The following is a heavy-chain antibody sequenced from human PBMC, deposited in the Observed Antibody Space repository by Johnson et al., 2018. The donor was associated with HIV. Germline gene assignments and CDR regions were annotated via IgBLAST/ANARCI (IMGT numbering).Heavy chain of an antibody. CDR2: INSDGSST. CDR3: ARGVKQQLSVVDAFDI. Sequence: VQLVESGGGLVQPGGSLRLSCAASGFTFSSYWMHWVRQAPGKGLVWVSRINSDGSSTNYAASVKGRFTISRDNAKNRLYLQMNSLRAEDTAVYFCARGVKQQLSVVDAFDIWGQGTMVTVSS. D-gene: IGHD1-1*01. J-gene: IGHJ3*02. V-gene: IGHV3-74*02. CDR1: GFTFSSYW.